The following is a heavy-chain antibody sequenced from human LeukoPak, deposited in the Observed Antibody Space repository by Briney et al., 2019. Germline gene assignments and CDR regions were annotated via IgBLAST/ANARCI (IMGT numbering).Heavy chain of an antibody. J-gene: IGHJ4*02. V-gene: IGHV3-7*01. Sequence: GGSLRLSCAASGFTLSSDWMSWVRQAPGKGLGWVANIKQDGSEKYYVDSVKGRFTISRDNAKNSLTLQMNRLRAEDPAVYYCARVRSSGYYFDYGGQGTLVTVSS. CDR2: IKQDGSEK. D-gene: IGHD3-22*01. CDR3: ARVRSSGYYFDY. CDR1: GFTLSSDW.